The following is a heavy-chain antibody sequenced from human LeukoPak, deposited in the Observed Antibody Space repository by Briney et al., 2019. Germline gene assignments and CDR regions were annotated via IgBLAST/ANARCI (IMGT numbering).Heavy chain of an antibody. CDR2: MNPNSGNT. CDR1: GYTFTSYD. D-gene: IGHD3-10*01. V-gene: IGHV1-8*01. CDR3: ASSRTGSGSLSSFDY. Sequence: ASVKVSCKASGYTFTSYDINWVRQATGQGLEWMGWMNPNSGNTGYAQKFQGRVTMTRNTYISTAYMELSSLRSEGTGVYYCASSRTGSGSLSSFDYWGQGTLVTVSS. J-gene: IGHJ4*02.